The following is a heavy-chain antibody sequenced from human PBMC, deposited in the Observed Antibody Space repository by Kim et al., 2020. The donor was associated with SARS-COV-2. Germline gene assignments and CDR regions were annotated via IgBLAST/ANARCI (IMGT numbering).Heavy chain of an antibody. J-gene: IGHJ6*02. D-gene: IGHD3-10*01. CDR2: ISGDGGST. CDR3: AKTVLLWFGEDYYGMDV. V-gene: IGHV3-43*02. Sequence: GGSLRLSCAASGFTFDDYAMHWVRQAPGKGLEWVSLISGDGGSTYYADSVKGRFTISRDNSKNSLYLQMNSLRTEDTALYYCAKTVLLWFGEDYYGMDVWGHGTTVTVSS. CDR1: GFTFDDYA.